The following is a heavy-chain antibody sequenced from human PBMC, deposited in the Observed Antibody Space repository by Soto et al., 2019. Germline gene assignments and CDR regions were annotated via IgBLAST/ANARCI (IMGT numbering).Heavy chain of an antibody. J-gene: IGHJ4*02. D-gene: IGHD6-19*01. CDR2: INYSGST. Sequence: SETLSLTCAVYGGSFANYYWNWIRQPPGQGLEWIGEINYSGSTDYNPSLESRVTISVDTSKNQFSLNLSSVTAAYTAIYYCARVARYTSGWYFYYFDYWGQGTVVTVSS. CDR1: GGSFANYY. CDR3: ARVARYTSGWYFYYFDY. V-gene: IGHV4-34*01.